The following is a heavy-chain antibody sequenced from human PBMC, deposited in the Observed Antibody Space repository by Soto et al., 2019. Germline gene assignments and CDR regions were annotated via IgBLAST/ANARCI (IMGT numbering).Heavy chain of an antibody. Sequence: SVKVSCKASGGTFSSYAISWVRQAPGQGLEWMGGIIPIFGTANYAQKFQGRVTITADESTSTAYMELSSPRSEDTAVYYCARGQPVYDYVWGSYRSDAFDIWGQGTMVTVSS. CDR2: IIPIFGTA. J-gene: IGHJ3*02. CDR3: ARGQPVYDYVWGSYRSDAFDI. D-gene: IGHD3-16*02. CDR1: GGTFSSYA. V-gene: IGHV1-69*13.